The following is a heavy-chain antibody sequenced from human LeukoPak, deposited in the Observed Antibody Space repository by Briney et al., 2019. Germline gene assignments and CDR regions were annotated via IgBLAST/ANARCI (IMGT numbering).Heavy chain of an antibody. CDR3: ARNNGMDV. Sequence: GGSLRLSCAASGFALSSLWMTWVRQVPGRGPEWVANVNRDGSETYYLDSVKGRFTISKDNAKNSLYLQMNSLRAEDTALYHCARNNGMDVWGQGTTVIVSS. CDR1: GFALSSLW. V-gene: IGHV3-7*03. J-gene: IGHJ6*02. CDR2: VNRDGSET.